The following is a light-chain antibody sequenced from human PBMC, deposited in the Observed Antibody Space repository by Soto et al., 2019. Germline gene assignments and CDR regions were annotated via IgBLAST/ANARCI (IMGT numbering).Light chain of an antibody. CDR1: QSVTSN. CDR3: QQYNDWPPWT. J-gene: IGKJ1*01. Sequence: ELTHSAALLSVYTKERATLSCRASQSVTSNLAWYRQRPGQAPRLLIYDTFRRATGVPARFSGSGSGTEFTLTISSLQSEDFAVYYGQQYNDWPPWTFGQGTKVAIK. V-gene: IGKV3-15*01. CDR2: DTF.